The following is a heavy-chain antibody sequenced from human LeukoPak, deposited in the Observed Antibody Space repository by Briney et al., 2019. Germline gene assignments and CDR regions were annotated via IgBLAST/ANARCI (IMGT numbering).Heavy chain of an antibody. D-gene: IGHD3-10*01. CDR2: IYGGGGT. Sequence: PGGSLRLSCAASGFTVSSNYMTWVRQAQGKGLEWVSVIYGGGGTHYADSVRGRFTISTDNSKNTLYLQMNSLRAEDTAVYYCSRVAMVRGVITKPYWGQGTLVTVSS. CDR1: GFTVSSNY. CDR3: SRVAMVRGVITKPY. V-gene: IGHV3-66*01. J-gene: IGHJ4*02.